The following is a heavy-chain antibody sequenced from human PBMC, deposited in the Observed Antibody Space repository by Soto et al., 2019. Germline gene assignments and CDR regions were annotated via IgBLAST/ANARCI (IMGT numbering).Heavy chain of an antibody. CDR1: GGSISSSSYY. CDR2: IYYSGST. CDR3: ARLFGELWSGYYKTPLNYFDS. D-gene: IGHD3-3*01. Sequence: SETLYLTCTVSGGSISSSSYYWGWIRQPPGKGLEWIGSIYYSGSTYYNPSLKSRVTISVDTSKNQFSLKLSSVTAADTAVYYCARLFGELWSGYYKTPLNYFDSWGQGTLVTVSS. V-gene: IGHV4-39*01. J-gene: IGHJ4*02.